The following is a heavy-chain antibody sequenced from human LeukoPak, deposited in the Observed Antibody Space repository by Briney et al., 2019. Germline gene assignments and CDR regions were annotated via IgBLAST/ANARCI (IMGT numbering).Heavy chain of an antibody. V-gene: IGHV4-4*02. J-gene: IGHJ4*02. CDR3: AREGGPYRPLDY. CDR2: VNLQGST. CDR1: GGSITNTNY. Sequence: SGTLSLTCGVSGGSITNTNYWSWVRQPPGKGLEWIGEVNLQGSTNYNPSLMGRVAISVDTSENHISLQLTSVTAADTAVYYCAREGGPYRPLDYSGQGTLVTVSS.